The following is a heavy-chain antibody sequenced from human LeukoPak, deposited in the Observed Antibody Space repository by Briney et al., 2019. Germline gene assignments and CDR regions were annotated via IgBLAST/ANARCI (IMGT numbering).Heavy chain of an antibody. D-gene: IGHD4-17*01. Sequence: GGSLRLSCAASGFTFSSYGMHWVRQAPGKGLEWVAVIWYDGSNKYYADSVKGRFTISRDNSKNTLYLQMNSLRAEDTAVYYCAKEMTTVTSNWFDPWGQGTLVTVSS. V-gene: IGHV3-33*06. CDR1: GFTFSSYG. CDR3: AKEMTTVTSNWFDP. J-gene: IGHJ5*02. CDR2: IWYDGSNK.